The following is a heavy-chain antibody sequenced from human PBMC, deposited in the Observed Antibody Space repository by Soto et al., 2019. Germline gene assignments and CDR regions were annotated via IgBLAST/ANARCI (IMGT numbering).Heavy chain of an antibody. CDR3: ARGWAAAFDY. J-gene: IGHJ4*02. CDR1: GFTFSSYD. V-gene: IGHV3-13*01. CDR2: IGTAGDT. D-gene: IGHD6-13*01. Sequence: EVQLVESGGGLVQPGGSLRRSCAAFGFTFSSYDLHCVRQATGKGLEWVSAIGTAGDTYYPGSVKGRFTISRDNAKNSLYLQMNSLSAEDTAVYYCARGWAAAFDYWGQVTLFTFSA.